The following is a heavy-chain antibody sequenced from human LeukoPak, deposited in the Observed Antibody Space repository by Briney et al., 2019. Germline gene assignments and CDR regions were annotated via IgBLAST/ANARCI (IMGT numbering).Heavy chain of an antibody. Sequence: SETLSLTCTVSDGSITNYDWSWVRQPPGKGPEFIGYIHYSGTANYNPSLKSRVTISVDTSKNQFSLKLSSVTAADTAVYYCARVGGIYDYVWGSYRHDPFDIWGQGTMVTVSS. CDR1: DGSITNYD. J-gene: IGHJ3*02. D-gene: IGHD3-16*02. CDR2: IHYSGTA. CDR3: ARVGGIYDYVWGSYRHDPFDI. V-gene: IGHV4-59*01.